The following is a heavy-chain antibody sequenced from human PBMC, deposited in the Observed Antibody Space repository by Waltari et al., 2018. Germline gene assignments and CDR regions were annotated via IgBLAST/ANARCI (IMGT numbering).Heavy chain of an antibody. D-gene: IGHD3-3*01. V-gene: IGHV4-38-2*01. CDR1: GYSISSGYY. J-gene: IGHJ3*02. CDR2: LYQSGST. Sequence: QVQLQESGPGLVKPSETLSLTCAVSGYSISSGYYWGWIRQPPGKGLEWIGSLYQSGSTYYNPSLKSRVTISVDTSKNQFSLKLSSVTAADTAVYYCAGGGGFLCDIWGQGTLVTVSS. CDR3: AGGGGFLCDI.